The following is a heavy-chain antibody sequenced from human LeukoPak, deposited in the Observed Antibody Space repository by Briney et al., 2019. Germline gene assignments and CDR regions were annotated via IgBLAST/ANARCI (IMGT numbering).Heavy chain of an antibody. J-gene: IGHJ3*02. CDR2: ISSSGSSI. Sequence: PGGSLRHSCAASGFTLSSYEMNWVRQAPGKGLEWVSYISSSGSSIYYADSVKGRFTIYRDNAKNSLYLQMNSLRAEDTAVYYCASRRGYCSSTSCYTGAFDIWGQGTMVTVSS. V-gene: IGHV3-48*03. CDR3: ASRRGYCSSTSCYTGAFDI. D-gene: IGHD2-2*02. CDR1: GFTLSSYE.